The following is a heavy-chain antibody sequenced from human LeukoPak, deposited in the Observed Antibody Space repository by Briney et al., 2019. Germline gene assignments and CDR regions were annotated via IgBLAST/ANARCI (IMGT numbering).Heavy chain of an antibody. J-gene: IGHJ4*02. CDR2: ISNDGKYI. Sequence: PGGSLRLSCAASGFTFSSYSMNWVRQAPGKGLEWVSSISNDGKYIYYADSVKGRFTISRDNAKSSLYLQMNSLRAEDTAVYYCASHLACGSTSCPPFDDWGQGTLVTVSS. CDR1: GFTFSSYS. D-gene: IGHD2-2*01. V-gene: IGHV3-21*01. CDR3: ASHLACGSTSCPPFDD.